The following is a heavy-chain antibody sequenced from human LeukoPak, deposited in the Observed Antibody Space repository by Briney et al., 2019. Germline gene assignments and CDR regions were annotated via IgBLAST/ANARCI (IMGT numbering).Heavy chain of an antibody. CDR3: ARARGSYYDY. CDR2: IYSGGST. D-gene: IGHD1-26*01. CDR1: GFTLSSNY. J-gene: IGHJ4*02. V-gene: IGHV3-53*01. Sequence: GGSLRLSCAASGFTLSSNYMSWVRQASGKGLEWVSVIYSGGSTYYADSVKGRFTISRDNSKNTLYLQMNSLRAEDTAVYYCARARGSYYDYWGQGTPVTVSS.